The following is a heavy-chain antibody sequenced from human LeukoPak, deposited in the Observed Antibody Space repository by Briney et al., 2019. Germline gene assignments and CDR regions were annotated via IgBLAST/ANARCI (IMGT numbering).Heavy chain of an antibody. CDR2: IKQDGSEK. CDR3: ARDHTVDGLVFDY. CDR1: GFTFSDFW. Sequence: GGSLRLSXAASGFTFSDFWMNWVRQAPGKGLEWVASIKQDGSEKYYVDSVKGRFSISRDNAKNSLHLQMNSLRAEDTAVYYCARDHTVDGLVFDYWGQGILVTVSS. V-gene: IGHV3-7*01. J-gene: IGHJ4*02. D-gene: IGHD6-19*01.